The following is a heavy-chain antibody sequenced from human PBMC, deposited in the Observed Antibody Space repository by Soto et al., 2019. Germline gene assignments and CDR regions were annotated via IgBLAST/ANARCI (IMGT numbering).Heavy chain of an antibody. CDR1: GGSVSSGSYY. J-gene: IGHJ4*02. D-gene: IGHD6-13*01. V-gene: IGHV4-61*01. CDR2: IYYSGST. CDR3: ARGHGIAAAGTARWSEHSDY. Sequence: QVQLQESGPGLVKPSETLSLTCTVSGGSVSSGSYYWSWIRQPPGKGLEWIGYIYYSGSTNYNPSLKSRSTISVDTSKEQFSLKLSSVTAADTAVYYCARGHGIAAAGTARWSEHSDYWGQGALVTVSS.